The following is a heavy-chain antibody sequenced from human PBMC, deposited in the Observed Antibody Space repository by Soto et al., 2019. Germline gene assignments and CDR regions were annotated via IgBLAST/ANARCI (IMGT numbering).Heavy chain of an antibody. Sequence: GGSLRLSCAASGFTFSSYGMHWVRQAPGKGLEWVAVIWYDGSNKYYADSVKGRFTISRDNSKNTLYLQMNSLRAEDTAVYYCERKAAAENVFDFWGKGTRVPVSS. CDR3: ERKAAAENVFDF. J-gene: IGHJ3*01. CDR2: IWYDGSNK. D-gene: IGHD6-13*01. V-gene: IGHV3-33*01. CDR1: GFTFSSYG.